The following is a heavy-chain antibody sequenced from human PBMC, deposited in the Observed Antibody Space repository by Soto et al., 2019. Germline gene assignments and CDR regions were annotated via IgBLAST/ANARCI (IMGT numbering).Heavy chain of an antibody. D-gene: IGHD1-7*01. CDR1: GGSISSSSYY. J-gene: IGHJ6*02. V-gene: IGHV4-39*07. Sequence: SETLSLTCTVSGGSISSSSYYWGWIRQPPGKGLEWIGSIYYSGSTYYNPSLKSRVTISVDTSKNQFSLKLNSVTAADTAVYYCAREGLITGTTYYHYGMDVWGQGTTVTVSS. CDR2: IYYSGST. CDR3: AREGLITGTTYYHYGMDV.